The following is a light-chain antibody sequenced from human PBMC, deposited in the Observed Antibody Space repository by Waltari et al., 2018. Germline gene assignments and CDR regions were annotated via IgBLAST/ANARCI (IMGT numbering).Light chain of an antibody. CDR2: EVS. CDR1: TTEEAIYRV. J-gene: IGLJ2*01. CDR3: SSYTTSTSYVV. V-gene: IGLV2-14*01. Sequence: VGGSPGQETTKGRRGTTTEEAIYRVFSWYQQHPGKAPKLMIYEVSNRPSGVSNRFSGSKSGNTASLTISGLQAEDEADYYCSSYTTSTSYVVFGGGTKLTLL.